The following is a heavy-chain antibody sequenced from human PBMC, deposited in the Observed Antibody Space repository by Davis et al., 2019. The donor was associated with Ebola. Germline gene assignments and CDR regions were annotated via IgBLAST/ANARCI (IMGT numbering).Heavy chain of an antibody. V-gene: IGHV3-23*01. CDR3: AKWATVYNWFDP. J-gene: IGHJ5*02. D-gene: IGHD1-26*01. CDR1: GFTFNNYA. CDR2: ISDSGVST. Sequence: ESLKISCAASGFTFNNYAMSWVRQAPGKGLEWVSAISDSGVSTYYADSVKGRFTISRDNSKNTLFLQMNSLTGEDTAVYYCAKWATVYNWFDPWGQGTLVTVSS.